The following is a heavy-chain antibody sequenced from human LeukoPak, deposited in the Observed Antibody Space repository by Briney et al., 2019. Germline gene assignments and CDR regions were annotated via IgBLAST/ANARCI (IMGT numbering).Heavy chain of an antibody. D-gene: IGHD2-15*01. CDR2: IYYSGST. V-gene: IGHV4-30-4*01. J-gene: IGHJ4*02. CDR1: GDSINSGDYY. CDR3: ARDNGYGQLDS. Sequence: SETLSLTCTVSGDSINSGDYYWSWIRQPPGHGLEWVGYIYYSGSTYYNPSLKSRVTISVDTSKNQFSLKLSSVTAADTAVYYCARDNGYGQLDSWRQGTLVTVSS.